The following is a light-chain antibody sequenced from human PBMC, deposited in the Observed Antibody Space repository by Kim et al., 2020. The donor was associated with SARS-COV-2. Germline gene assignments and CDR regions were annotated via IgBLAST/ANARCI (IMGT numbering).Light chain of an antibody. CDR3: QKCDSAPWT. V-gene: IGKV1-27*01. J-gene: IGKJ1*01. CDR1: QDISNY. Sequence: ERVPIPCRSSQDISNYLAWFQLKPGKAPTLLIYAASALQPGVPSRFSGSGSGTDFTLTVTSLQPEDVATYYCQKCDSAPWTFGQGTKVDIK. CDR2: AAS.